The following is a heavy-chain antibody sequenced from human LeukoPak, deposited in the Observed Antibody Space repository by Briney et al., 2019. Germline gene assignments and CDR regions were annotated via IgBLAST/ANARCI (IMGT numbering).Heavy chain of an antibody. Sequence: GGSLRLSCAASGFTFSSYGMHWVRQAPGKGLEWVAVISYDGSYQYYADSVKGRFTISRDNSKNTLYLQMNSLRAEDTAVYYCARDCSGGSCYSIDYWGQGTLVTVSS. D-gene: IGHD2-15*01. CDR2: ISYDGSYQ. CDR3: ARDCSGGSCYSIDY. V-gene: IGHV3-30*03. CDR1: GFTFSSYG. J-gene: IGHJ4*02.